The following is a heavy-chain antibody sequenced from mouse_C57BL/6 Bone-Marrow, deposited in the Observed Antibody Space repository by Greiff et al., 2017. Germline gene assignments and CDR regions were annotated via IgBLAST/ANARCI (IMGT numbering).Heavy chain of an antibody. Sequence: VQLVESGGGLVKPGGSLKLSCAASGFTFSSYAMSWVRQTPEKRLEWVATISDGGSYTYYPDNVKGRFTISRDNAKNNLYLQMSHLKSEDTAMYYCASNWVYWYFDVWGTGTTVTVSS. J-gene: IGHJ1*03. CDR3: ASNWVYWYFDV. D-gene: IGHD4-1*01. CDR2: ISDGGSYT. CDR1: GFTFSSYA. V-gene: IGHV5-4*01.